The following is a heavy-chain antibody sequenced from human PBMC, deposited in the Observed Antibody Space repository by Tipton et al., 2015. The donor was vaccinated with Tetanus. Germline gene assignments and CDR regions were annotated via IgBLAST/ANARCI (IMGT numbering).Heavy chain of an antibody. J-gene: IGHJ4*02. Sequence: QSGAEVKKPGASVKVSCKASGYTFTSYGISWVRQAPGQGLEWMGWISAYNGNTNYAQKLQGRVTMTTDTSTSTAYMELRSLRSDDTAVYYCARDQETYYDFWSGYYNYFDYWGQGTLVTVSS. CDR1: GYTFTSYG. V-gene: IGHV1-18*01. CDR2: ISAYNGNT. CDR3: ARDQETYYDFWSGYYNYFDY. D-gene: IGHD3-3*01.